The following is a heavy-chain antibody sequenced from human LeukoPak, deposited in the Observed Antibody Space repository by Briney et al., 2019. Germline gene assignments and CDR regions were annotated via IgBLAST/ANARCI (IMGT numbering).Heavy chain of an antibody. D-gene: IGHD3-10*01. CDR2: IRQDGSAK. V-gene: IGHV3-7*04. CDR3: ARDLYASGSHDY. Sequence: PGGSLRLSCAASGFTFSNYWMTWVRQAPGKGLEWVGNIRQDGSAKHYVDSVKGRFTISRDNDKNSLYLQMNSLRVDDTAVYYCARDLYASGSHDYWGQGTPVTVS. J-gene: IGHJ4*02. CDR1: GFTFSNYW.